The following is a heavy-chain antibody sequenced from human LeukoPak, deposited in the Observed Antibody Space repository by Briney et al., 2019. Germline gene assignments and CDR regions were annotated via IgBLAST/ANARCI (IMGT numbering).Heavy chain of an antibody. CDR3: ARDLGVWSGYDSPPPFDY. J-gene: IGHJ4*02. CDR1: GYTFTSYG. V-gene: IGHV1-18*01. Sequence: ASVKVSCKASGYTFTSYGISWVRQAPGQGLEWMGWISAYNGNTNYAQKLQGRVTMTTDTSTSTAYMELRSLRSDDTAVYYCARDLGVWSGYDSPPPFDYWGQGTLVTVSS. CDR2: ISAYNGNT. D-gene: IGHD5-12*01.